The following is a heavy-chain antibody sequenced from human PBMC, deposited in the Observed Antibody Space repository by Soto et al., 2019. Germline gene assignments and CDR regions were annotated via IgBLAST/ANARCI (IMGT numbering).Heavy chain of an antibody. CDR3: ARDPIAARIYGMEV. D-gene: IGHD6-25*01. CDR1: GYSLTSYW. J-gene: IGHJ6*01. V-gene: IGHV5-10-1*01. Sequence: GESLKISCQASGYSLTSYWITWVRQMPGKGLEWMGRIDPSDSDTHYSPSFQGHVTISADKSISTAYLQWGSLKASDIAMYYCARDPIAARIYGMEVWAQGATVAASS. CDR2: IDPSDSDT.